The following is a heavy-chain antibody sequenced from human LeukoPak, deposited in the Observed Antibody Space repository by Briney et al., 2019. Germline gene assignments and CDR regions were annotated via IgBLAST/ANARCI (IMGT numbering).Heavy chain of an antibody. CDR1: GGSFSGYY. Sequence: SETLSLTCAVYGGSFSGYYWSWIRQPPGKGLEWIGEINHSGSTNYNPSLKSRVTISVDTSKNQFSLKLSSVTAADTAVYYCARGRGIGQWLVRGYDYWGQGTLVTVSS. V-gene: IGHV4-34*01. CDR3: ARGRGIGQWLVRGYDY. CDR2: INHSGST. J-gene: IGHJ4*02. D-gene: IGHD6-19*01.